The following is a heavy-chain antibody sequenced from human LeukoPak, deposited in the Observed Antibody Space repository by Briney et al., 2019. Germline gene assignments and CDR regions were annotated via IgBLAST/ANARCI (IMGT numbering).Heavy chain of an antibody. CDR2: IYTSGST. J-gene: IGHJ3*02. CDR1: GGSFSGYY. Sequence: SETLSLTCAVYGGSFSGYYWSWIRQPAGKGLEWIGRIYTSGSTNYNPSLKSRVTMSVDTSKNQFSLKLSSVTAADTAVYYCARAPDDAFDIWGQGTMVTVSS. D-gene: IGHD1-14*01. V-gene: IGHV4-59*10. CDR3: ARAPDDAFDI.